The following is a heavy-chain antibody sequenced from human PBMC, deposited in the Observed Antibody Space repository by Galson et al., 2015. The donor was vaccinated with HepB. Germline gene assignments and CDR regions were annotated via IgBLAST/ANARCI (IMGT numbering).Heavy chain of an antibody. D-gene: IGHD3-10*01. V-gene: IGHV3-30-3*01. Sequence: SLRLSCAASGFTFSNYAMHWVRQAPGKGLGWVAVISYDGGNKYYTDSVKGRFTISRDNSKNTVYLQMNSLTAEDTAVYYCASNYGSGSYFNDAFDYWGQGTLVTVSS. CDR2: ISYDGGNK. CDR3: ASNYGSGSYFNDAFDY. CDR1: GFTFSNYA. J-gene: IGHJ4*02.